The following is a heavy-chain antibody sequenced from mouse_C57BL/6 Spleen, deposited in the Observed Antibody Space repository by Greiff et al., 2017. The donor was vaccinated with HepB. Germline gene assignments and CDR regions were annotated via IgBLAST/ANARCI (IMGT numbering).Heavy chain of an antibody. V-gene: IGHV1-19*01. CDR3: AHYGSSPFDY. CDR2: INPYNGGT. CDR1: GYTFTDYY. Sequence: EVQLQQSGPVLVKPGASVKMSCKASGYTFTDYYMNWVKQSHGKSLEWIGVINPYNGGTSYNQKFKGKATLTVDKSSSTAYMELNSLTSEDSAVYYCAHYGSSPFDYWGQGTTLTVSS. D-gene: IGHD1-1*01. J-gene: IGHJ2*01.